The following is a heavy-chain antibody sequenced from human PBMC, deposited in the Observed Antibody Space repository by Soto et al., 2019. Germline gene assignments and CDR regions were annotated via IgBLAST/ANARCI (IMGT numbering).Heavy chain of an antibody. V-gene: IGHV4-38-2*02. CDR3: ARVHVMVVAGSTFDY. Sequence: KTSETLSLTCTVSGDSISSGSYGGWIRQPPGEGPEWIASIYHGGTTFYNPSLKSRISISVDTSKNQFSLRLTSVTAADTATYYCARVHVMVVAGSTFDYWGPGTLVTVSS. D-gene: IGHD6-19*01. CDR2: IYHGGTT. CDR1: GDSISSGSY. J-gene: IGHJ4*03.